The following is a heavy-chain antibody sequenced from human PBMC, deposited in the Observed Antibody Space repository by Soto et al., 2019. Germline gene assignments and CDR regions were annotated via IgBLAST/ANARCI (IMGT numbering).Heavy chain of an antibody. V-gene: IGHV1-2*02. CDR2: INPNSGGT. Sequence: ASVKVSCKASGYTFTGYYMHWVRQAPGQGLEWMGWINPNSGGTNYAQKFQGRVTMTRDTSISTAYMELSRLRSDDTAVYYCARVELRYFDWLTQLVGFDYWGQGTMVTVSS. D-gene: IGHD3-9*01. CDR3: ARVELRYFDWLTQLVGFDY. CDR1: GYTFTGYY. J-gene: IGHJ4*02.